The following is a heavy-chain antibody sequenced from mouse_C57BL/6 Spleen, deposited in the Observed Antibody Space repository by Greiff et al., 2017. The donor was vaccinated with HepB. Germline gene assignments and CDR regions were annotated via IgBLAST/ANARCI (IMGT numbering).Heavy chain of an antibody. J-gene: IGHJ2*01. Sequence: VQLQQSGAELAKPGASVKLSCKASGYTFTSYWMHWVKQRPGQGLEWIGYINPSSGYTKYNQKFKDKATLPADKSSSTAYMQLSSLTYEDSAVYYCARRDYFDDWGQGTTLTVSS. CDR3: ARRDYFDD. CDR2: INPSSGYT. V-gene: IGHV1-7*01. CDR1: GYTFTSYW.